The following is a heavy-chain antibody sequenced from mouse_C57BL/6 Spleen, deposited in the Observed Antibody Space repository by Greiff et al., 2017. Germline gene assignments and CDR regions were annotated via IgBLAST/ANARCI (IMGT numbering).Heavy chain of an antibody. D-gene: IGHD1-1*01. J-gene: IGHJ4*01. Sequence: VQLQQPGAELVRPGSSVKLSCKASGYTFTSYWMHWVKQRPIQGLEWIGNIDPSDSETHYNQKFKDKATLTVDKSSSTAYMQLSSLTSEDSAVYDCASSRYGSSSDAMDYWGQGTSVTVSA. V-gene: IGHV1-52*01. CDR1: GYTFTSYW. CDR2: IDPSDSET. CDR3: ASSRYGSSSDAMDY.